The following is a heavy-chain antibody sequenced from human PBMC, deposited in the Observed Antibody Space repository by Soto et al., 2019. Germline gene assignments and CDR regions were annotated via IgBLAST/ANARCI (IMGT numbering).Heavy chain of an antibody. CDR3: ARRNGAIFGVSQYDMDV. CDR1: GYSFAIYW. CDR2: IDPSDSYT. D-gene: IGHD3-3*01. Sequence: PGESLKISCKGSGYSFAIYWISWVRQMPGKGLEWMGTIDPSDSYTNNSPSFQGHVAISVDKSISTAYLQWSSLRASDTAVYYCARRNGAIFGVSQYDMDVWGQGTTVTVSS. V-gene: IGHV5-10-1*01. J-gene: IGHJ6*02.